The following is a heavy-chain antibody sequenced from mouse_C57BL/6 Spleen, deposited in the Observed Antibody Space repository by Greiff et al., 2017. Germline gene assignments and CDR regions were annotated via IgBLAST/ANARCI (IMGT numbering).Heavy chain of an antibody. CDR3: ARSYYSNYEAMDY. D-gene: IGHD2-5*01. V-gene: IGHV1-7*01. J-gene: IGHJ4*01. CDR2: INPSSGYT. CDR1: GYTFTSYW. Sequence: VQLQQSGAELAKPGASVKLSCKASGYTFTSYWMHWVKQRPGQGLEWIGYINPSSGYTKYNQKFKDKATLTADKSSSTAYMQLSSRTYEDSAVYYCARSYYSNYEAMDYWGQGTSVTVSS.